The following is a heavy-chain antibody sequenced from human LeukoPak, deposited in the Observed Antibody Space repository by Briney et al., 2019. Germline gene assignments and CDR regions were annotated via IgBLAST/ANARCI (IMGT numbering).Heavy chain of an antibody. J-gene: IGHJ6*02. CDR2: IYYSGST. V-gene: IGHV4-59*08. CDR3: ARHAEYSSGWYSHYYYGMDV. D-gene: IGHD6-19*01. CDR1: GGSISSYY. Sequence: SETLSLTCTVSGGSISSYYWSWIWQPPGKGLEWIGYIYYSGSTNYNPSLKSRVTISVDTSKNQFSLKLSSVTAADTAVYYCARHAEYSSGWYSHYYYGMDVWGQGTTVTVSS.